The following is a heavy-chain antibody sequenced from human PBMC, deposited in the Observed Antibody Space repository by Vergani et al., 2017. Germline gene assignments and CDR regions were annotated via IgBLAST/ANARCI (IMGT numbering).Heavy chain of an antibody. J-gene: IGHJ6*03. V-gene: IGHV3-23*01. Sequence: EVQLLESGGGLVQPGGSLRLSCAASGFTFSSYAMRWVRQAPGKGLEWVSAISGSGGSTYYADSVKGRFTISRDNSKNTLYLQMNSLRAEDTAVYYCAKVGSYGDYYYYMDVWGKGTTVTVSS. D-gene: IGHD5-18*01. CDR1: GFTFSSYA. CDR3: AKVGSYGDYYYYMDV. CDR2: ISGSGGST.